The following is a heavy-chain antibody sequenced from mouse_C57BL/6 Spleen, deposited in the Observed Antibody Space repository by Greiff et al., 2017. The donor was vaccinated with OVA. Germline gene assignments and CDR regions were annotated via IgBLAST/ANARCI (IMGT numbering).Heavy chain of an antibody. Sequence: EVQGVESGGGLVKPGGSLTLSCAASGFTFSDYGMHWVRQAPEKGLEWVAYISSGSSTIYYAATVKGRFTISRDNAKNTLFLQMTSLRSEDTAMYYCARWELGRDYFDYWGQGTTLTVSS. CDR2: ISSGSSTI. J-gene: IGHJ2*01. CDR3: ARWELGRDYFDY. D-gene: IGHD4-1*01. CDR1: GFTFSDYG. V-gene: IGHV5-17*01.